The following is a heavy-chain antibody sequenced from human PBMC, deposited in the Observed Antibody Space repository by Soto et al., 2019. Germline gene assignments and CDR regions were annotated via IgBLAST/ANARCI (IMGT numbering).Heavy chain of an antibody. CDR3: ARVVVVAATINWFDP. Sequence: QVQLQESGPGLVKPSQTLSLTCTVSGGSISSGDYYWSWIRQPPGKGLEWIGYIYYSGSTYYNPSLKSRVTLSVDTSKNQFSLKLSSVTAADTAVYYCARVVVVAATINWFDPWGQGTLVTVSS. J-gene: IGHJ5*02. CDR1: GGSISSGDYY. CDR2: IYYSGST. D-gene: IGHD2-15*01. V-gene: IGHV4-30-4*01.